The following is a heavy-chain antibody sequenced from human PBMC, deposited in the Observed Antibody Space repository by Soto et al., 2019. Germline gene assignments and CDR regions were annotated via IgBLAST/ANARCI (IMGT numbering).Heavy chain of an antibody. V-gene: IGHV4-4*02. Sequence: SETLSLTCAVSGGSISISNWWSCVGQPPGKGLEWIGEIYHSGSTNYNPSLKSRVTISVDKSKNQFSLKLSSVTAADTAVYYCARVSKCDFWSGHHLYYYYGMDVWGQGTTVTVSS. J-gene: IGHJ6*02. CDR3: ARVSKCDFWSGHHLYYYYGMDV. D-gene: IGHD3-3*01. CDR1: GGSISISNW. CDR2: IYHSGST.